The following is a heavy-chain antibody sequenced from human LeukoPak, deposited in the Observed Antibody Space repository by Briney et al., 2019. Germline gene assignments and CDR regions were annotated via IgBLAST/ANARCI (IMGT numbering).Heavy chain of an antibody. CDR3: ARLRNIAAQGDY. D-gene: IGHD6-6*01. V-gene: IGHV5-51*01. CDR2: IYPADSDT. CDR1: GYSFTTYW. J-gene: IGHJ4*02. Sequence: GESLKISCKGSGYSFTTYWIGWVRQMPGKGLGWMGIIYPADSDTRYSPSFQGQVTISADKSIATAYLQWSSLKASDTAMYYCARLRNIAAQGDYWGQGTLVTVSS.